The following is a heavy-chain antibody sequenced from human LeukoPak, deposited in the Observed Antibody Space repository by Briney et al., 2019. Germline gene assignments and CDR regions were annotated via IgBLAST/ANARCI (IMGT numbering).Heavy chain of an antibody. CDR2: IYTSGST. J-gene: IGHJ4*02. Sequence: SETLSLNRTVSGGSISSGSYYWSWIRQPAGKGLEWIGRIYTSGSTNYNPSLKSRVTISVDTSKNQFSLKLSSVTAADTAVYYCARAHGYSYGHFDYWGQGTLVTVSS. D-gene: IGHD5-18*01. V-gene: IGHV4-61*02. CDR1: GGSISSGSYY. CDR3: ARAHGYSYGHFDY.